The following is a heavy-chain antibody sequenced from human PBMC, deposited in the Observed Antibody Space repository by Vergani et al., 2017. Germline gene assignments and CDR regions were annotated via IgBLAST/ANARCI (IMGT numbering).Heavy chain of an antibody. CDR3: AKHVDTAMVTPYFDY. V-gene: IGHV3-11*05. D-gene: IGHD5-18*01. Sequence: QVQLVESGGGLVKPGGSLRLSCAASGFTFSDYYMSWIRQAPGKGLEWVSYISSSSSYTNYADSVKGRFTISRDNSKNTLYLQMNSLRAEDTAVYYCAKHVDTAMVTPYFDYWGQGTLVTVSS. CDR1: GFTFSDYY. J-gene: IGHJ4*02. CDR2: ISSSSSYT.